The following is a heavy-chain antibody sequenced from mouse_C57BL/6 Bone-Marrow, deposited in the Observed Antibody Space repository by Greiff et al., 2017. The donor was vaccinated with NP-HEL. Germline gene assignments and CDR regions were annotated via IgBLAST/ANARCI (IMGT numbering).Heavy chain of an antibody. J-gene: IGHJ3*01. CDR2: IYPGDGDT. CDR1: GYAFSSSW. CDR3: ARVGAQDAY. Sequence: LVESGPELVKPGASVKISCKASGYAFSSSWMNWVKQRPGKGLEWIGRIYPGDGDTNYNGKFKGKATLTADKSSSTAYMQLSSLTSEDSAVYFCARVGAQDAYWGQGTLVTVSA. D-gene: IGHD1-3*01. V-gene: IGHV1-82*01.